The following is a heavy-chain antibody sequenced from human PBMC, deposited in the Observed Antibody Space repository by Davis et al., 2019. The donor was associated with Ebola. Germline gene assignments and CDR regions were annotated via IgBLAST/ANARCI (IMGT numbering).Heavy chain of an antibody. CDR2: ISAYNGNT. Sequence: AASVKVSCKASGYTFTSYGISWVRQAPGQGLEWMGWISAYNGNTNYAQKLQGRVTMTTDTSTSTAYMELSSLRSEDTAVYYCARGITMVQGVIIDYYYYGMDVWGQGTTVIVSS. D-gene: IGHD3-10*01. CDR3: ARGITMVQGVIIDYYYYGMDV. V-gene: IGHV1-18*01. CDR1: GYTFTSYG. J-gene: IGHJ6*02.